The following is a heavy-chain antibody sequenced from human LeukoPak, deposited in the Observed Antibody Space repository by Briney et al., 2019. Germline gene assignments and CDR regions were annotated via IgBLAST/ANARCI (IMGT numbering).Heavy chain of an antibody. Sequence: GGSLRLSCAASGFTFDDYAMHWVRKAPGKGLEWVSGISWNSGSIGYADSVKGRFTISRDNAKNSPYLQMNSLRAEDTALYYCAKDHYYDSSGLDYWGQGTLVTVSS. CDR3: AKDHYYDSSGLDY. CDR1: GFTFDDYA. V-gene: IGHV3-9*01. J-gene: IGHJ4*02. D-gene: IGHD3-22*01. CDR2: ISWNSGSI.